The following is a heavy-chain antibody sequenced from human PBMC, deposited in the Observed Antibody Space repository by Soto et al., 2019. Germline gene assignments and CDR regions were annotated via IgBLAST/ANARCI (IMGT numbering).Heavy chain of an antibody. V-gene: IGHV3-7*01. Sequence: GGSLRLSCVASGFTFSSYWMSWVRQAPGKGLEWVANIKQDGSEQYFVDSVKGRFTISRDNAQSSLYLQMNSLRAEDTAVYYCTINLGHDFWGQGTLVTVSS. CDR3: TINLGHDF. CDR2: IKQDGSEQ. CDR1: GFTFSSYW. J-gene: IGHJ4*02.